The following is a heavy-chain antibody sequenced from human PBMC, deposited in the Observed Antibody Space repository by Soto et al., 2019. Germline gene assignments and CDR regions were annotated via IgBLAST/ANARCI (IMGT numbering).Heavy chain of an antibody. V-gene: IGHV4-59*01. CDR3: ARGTVIKGVDY. CDR2: IYYSGST. J-gene: IGHJ4*02. CDR1: GGSISSYY. D-gene: IGHD3-16*02. Sequence: QVQLQESGPGLVKPSETLSLTCTVSGGSISSYYWSWIRQPPGKGLEWIGSIYYSGSTNYNPSLKSRVTISVDTSKNQFSLKLSSVTAADTAVYYCARGTVIKGVDYWGQGTLVTVSS.